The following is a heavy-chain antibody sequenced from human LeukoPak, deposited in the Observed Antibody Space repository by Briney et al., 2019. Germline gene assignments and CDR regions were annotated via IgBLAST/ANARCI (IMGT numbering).Heavy chain of an antibody. Sequence: SVKVSCKASGGTFSSYAISWVRQAPGQGLEWMGGIIPIFGTANYAQKFQCRVTITTDESTSTAYIELSSLRSEDTAVYYCAGGGYDPFNYYYYYYMDVWGKGTTVTVSS. CDR2: IIPIFGTA. V-gene: IGHV1-69*05. CDR1: GGTFSSYA. J-gene: IGHJ6*03. CDR3: AGGGYDPFNYYYYYYMDV. D-gene: IGHD5-12*01.